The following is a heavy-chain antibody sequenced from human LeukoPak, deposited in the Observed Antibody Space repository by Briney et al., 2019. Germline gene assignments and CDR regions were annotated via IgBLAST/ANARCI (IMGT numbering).Heavy chain of an antibody. CDR3: ARVPPGYYYYMDV. V-gene: IGHV4-59*01. J-gene: IGHJ6*03. Sequence: AETLSLTCTVSGGSIINYYWSWIRQLPGKGLEWIGYIYYSGSTNYNPSLKSRVTMSVDTSKNQFSLKLSSVTAADTAVYYCARVPPGYYYYMDVWGKGTTVTVSS. CDR1: GGSIINYY. CDR2: IYYSGST.